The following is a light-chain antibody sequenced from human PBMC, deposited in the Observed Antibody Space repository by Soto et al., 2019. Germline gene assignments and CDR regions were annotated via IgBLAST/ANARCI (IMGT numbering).Light chain of an antibody. CDR3: QQYNNWPGT. J-gene: IGKJ1*01. CDR1: QSVSSN. Sequence: EIVMTQSPATLSVSRVERSTLSCRASQSVSSNLAWYQQKPGQAPSLLIYGASTRATGIPARFSGSGSGTEFTLTISSLQSEDFAVYYCQQYNNWPGTFGQGTRWIS. V-gene: IGKV3-15*01. CDR2: GAS.